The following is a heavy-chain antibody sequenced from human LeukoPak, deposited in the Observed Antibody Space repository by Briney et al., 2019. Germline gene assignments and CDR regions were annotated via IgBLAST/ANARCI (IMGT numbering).Heavy chain of an antibody. J-gene: IGHJ4*02. Sequence: SETLSLTCTVSGGSIGSSDYYWGWVRQPPGKGLEWLATFHFGGSTYYNPSLRSRVTILVDTSKNQVSLKLTSMTAADTAVYYCARVGATVVTSFDSWGQGTLVTVPS. CDR3: ARVGATVVTSFDS. CDR1: GGSIGSSDYY. CDR2: FHFGGST. D-gene: IGHD4-23*01. V-gene: IGHV4-39*07.